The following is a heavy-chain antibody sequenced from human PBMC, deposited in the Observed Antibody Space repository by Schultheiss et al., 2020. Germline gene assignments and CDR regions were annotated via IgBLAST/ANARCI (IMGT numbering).Heavy chain of an antibody. CDR2: ISSSGSTI. CDR1: GFTFSDYY. V-gene: IGHV3-11*01. CDR3: ARVIVVGATGAYYFDY. D-gene: IGHD2-15*01. Sequence: GESLKISCAASGFTFSDYYMSWIRQAPGKGLEWVSYISSSGSTIYYADSVKGRFTISRDNAKNSLYLQMNSLRAEDTAVYYCARVIVVGATGAYYFDYWGQGTLVTVSS. J-gene: IGHJ4*02.